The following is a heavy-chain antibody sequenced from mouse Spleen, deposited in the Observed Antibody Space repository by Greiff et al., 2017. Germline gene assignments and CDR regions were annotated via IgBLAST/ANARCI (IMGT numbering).Heavy chain of an antibody. CDR2: ISNGGGST. CDR1: GFTFSDYY. Sequence: EVKLMESGGGLVQPGGSLKLSCATSGFTFSDYYMYWVRQTPEKRLEWVAYISNGGGSTYYPDTVKGRFTISRDNAKNTLYLQMSRLKSEDTAMYYCARQKRPTMITTGAWFAYWGQGTLVTVSA. CDR3: ARQKRPTMITTGAWFAY. D-gene: IGHD2-4*01. V-gene: IGHV5-12*02. J-gene: IGHJ3*01.